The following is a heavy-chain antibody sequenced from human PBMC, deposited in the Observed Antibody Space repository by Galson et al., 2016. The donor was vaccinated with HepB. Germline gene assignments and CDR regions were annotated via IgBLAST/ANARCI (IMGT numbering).Heavy chain of an antibody. CDR1: GYTFTRYT. V-gene: IGHV1-3*01. CDR2: ISAGNGNT. CDR3: VRGGGNSWFDY. Sequence: SVKVSCKASGYTFTRYTLHWVRQAPGERHEWMGWISAGNGNTKYSQTFQGRVTLTRDTFATTVYMELSSLTSEDTAIYYCVRGGGNSWFDYWGQGTLVTVSS. D-gene: IGHD6-13*01. J-gene: IGHJ4*02.